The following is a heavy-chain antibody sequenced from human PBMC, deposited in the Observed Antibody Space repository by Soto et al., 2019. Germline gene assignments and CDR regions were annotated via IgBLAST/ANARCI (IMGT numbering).Heavy chain of an antibody. Sequence: PSETLSLTCTVSGGSISSSSYYWGWIRQPPGKGLEWIGSIYYSGSTYYNPSLKSRVTISVDTSKNQFSPKLSSVTAADTAVYYCARSVVYSGYDAGRFDYWGQGTLVTVSS. CDR2: IYYSGST. D-gene: IGHD5-12*01. J-gene: IGHJ4*02. CDR1: GGSISSSSYY. V-gene: IGHV4-39*01. CDR3: ARSVVYSGYDAGRFDY.